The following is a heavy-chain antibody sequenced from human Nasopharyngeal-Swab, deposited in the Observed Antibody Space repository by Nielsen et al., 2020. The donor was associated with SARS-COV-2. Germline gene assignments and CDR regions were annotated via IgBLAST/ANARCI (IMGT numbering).Heavy chain of an antibody. J-gene: IGHJ6*03. CDR1: GYTFTSYG. CDR3: AREVYYYYYYMDV. CDR2: ISAYNGNT. Sequence: ASVNVSCKPSGYTFTSYGISWVRQAPGQGLEWMGWISAYNGNTNYAQKLQGRVTMTTDTSTSTAYMELRSLRSDDTAVYYCAREVYYYYYYMDVWGKGTTVTVSS. V-gene: IGHV1-18*01.